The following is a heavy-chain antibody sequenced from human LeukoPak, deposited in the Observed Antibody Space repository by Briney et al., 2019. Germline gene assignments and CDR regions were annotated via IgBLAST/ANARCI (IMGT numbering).Heavy chain of an antibody. CDR1: GGSFSSYY. D-gene: IGHD2-15*01. Sequence: PSETLSLTCALYGGSFSSYYWNWIRQTPGKGLEWIAEINHSGGTNYNPSFKSRVTISVDRSKNQFSLKLNSVTAADTAVYYCALFEVIVGSTQGFWGQGTLVTVSS. V-gene: IGHV4-34*01. CDR3: ALFEVIVGSTQGF. J-gene: IGHJ4*02. CDR2: INHSGGT.